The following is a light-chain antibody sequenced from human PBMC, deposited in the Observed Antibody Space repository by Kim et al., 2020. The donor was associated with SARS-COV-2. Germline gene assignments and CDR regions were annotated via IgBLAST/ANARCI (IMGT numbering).Light chain of an antibody. CDR1: QDIANS. Sequence: DIQMTQSPSSLSASVGDRVTITCRASQDIANSLAWYQQKPGKFPKVLIYAASSLQSGVPLTFSGSASGTEYTLSISSLQPEDFATYYCQQSYSTPFTFGQGTKLEI. CDR2: AAS. V-gene: IGKV1-39*01. J-gene: IGKJ2*01. CDR3: QQSYSTPFT.